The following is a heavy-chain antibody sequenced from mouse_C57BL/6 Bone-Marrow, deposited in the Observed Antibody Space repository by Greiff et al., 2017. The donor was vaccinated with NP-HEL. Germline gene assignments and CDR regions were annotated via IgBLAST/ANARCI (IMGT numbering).Heavy chain of an antibody. CDR1: GFTFSSYA. V-gene: IGHV5-4*01. CDR3: ATFRRWFAY. J-gene: IGHJ3*01. Sequence: EVQLVESGGGLVKPGGSLKLSCAASGFTFSSYAMSWVRQTPEKRLEWVATISDGGSYTNYPDNVKGRFTISRDNAKNTLYLQMSHLKSEDTARCYCATFRRWFAYWGQGTLVTVSA. CDR2: ISDGGSYT.